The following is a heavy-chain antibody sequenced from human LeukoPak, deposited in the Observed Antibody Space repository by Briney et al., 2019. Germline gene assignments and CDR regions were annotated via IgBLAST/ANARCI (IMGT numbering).Heavy chain of an antibody. J-gene: IGHJ4*02. Sequence: ASVKVSCKASGGTFSSYAISWVRQAPGQGLEWMGGIIPIFGTANYAQKFQGRVTITADKSTSTAYMELSSLRSEDTAVYYCARDPPDSGYDETSSYWGQGTLVTVSS. CDR2: IIPIFGTA. CDR1: GGTFSSYA. V-gene: IGHV1-69*06. D-gene: IGHD5-12*01. CDR3: ARDPPDSGYDETSSY.